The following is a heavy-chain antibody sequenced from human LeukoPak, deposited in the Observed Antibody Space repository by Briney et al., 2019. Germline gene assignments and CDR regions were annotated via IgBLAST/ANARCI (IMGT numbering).Heavy chain of an antibody. CDR1: GYTFTSYY. CDR3: ARGTYYYDSSGQAFDP. Sequence: ASVKVSCKASGYTFTSYYIHWVRQAPGQGLEWMGIINPSGGSTSYAQKFQGRVTMTRDTSTSTVYMELSSLRSEDTAVYYCARGTYYYDSSGQAFDPWGQGTLVTVSS. J-gene: IGHJ5*02. D-gene: IGHD3-22*01. V-gene: IGHV1-46*01. CDR2: INPSGGST.